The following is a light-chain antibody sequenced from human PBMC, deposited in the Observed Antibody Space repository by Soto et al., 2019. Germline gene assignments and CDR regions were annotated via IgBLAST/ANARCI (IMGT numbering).Light chain of an antibody. CDR2: EVS. Sequence: QSALTQPASVSGSPGQSITISCTGTSSTVGGFNVVSWYQQHPGKAPKLMIYEVSNRPSGVSNRFSGSKSGNTASLTISGLQAEDEADYYCSSYTSSSTLSVVFGGGTKVTVL. CDR1: SSTVGGFNV. J-gene: IGLJ2*01. CDR3: SSYTSSSTLSVV. V-gene: IGLV2-14*01.